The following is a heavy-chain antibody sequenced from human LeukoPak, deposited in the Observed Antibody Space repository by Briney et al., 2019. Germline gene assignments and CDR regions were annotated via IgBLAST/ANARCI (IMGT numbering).Heavy chain of an antibody. CDR2: IRSKANSYAT. D-gene: IGHD6-6*01. V-gene: IGHV3-73*01. CDR1: GFTFSGSA. CDR3: TSPGEQLVSGNDLDY. J-gene: IGHJ4*02. Sequence: GGSLRLSCAASGFTFSGSAMHWVRQASGKGLEWVGRIRSKANSYATAYAASVKGRFTISRDDSKSTAYLQMNSLKTEDTAVYYCTSPGEQLVSGNDLDYWGQGTLVTVSS.